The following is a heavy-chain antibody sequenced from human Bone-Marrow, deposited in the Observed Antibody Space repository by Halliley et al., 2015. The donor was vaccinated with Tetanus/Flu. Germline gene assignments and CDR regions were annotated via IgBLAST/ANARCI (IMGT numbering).Heavy chain of an antibody. V-gene: IGHV3-11*05. CDR2: ISISGNYP. Sequence: GVGLISFISISGNYPSSADLVGGRFTISRDNAKNSLYLLLDSRRVEDTALYYCSRGLGGNAFHIWGQGTLVTVSS. CDR3: SRGLGGNAFHI. J-gene: IGHJ3*02. D-gene: IGHD3-16*01.